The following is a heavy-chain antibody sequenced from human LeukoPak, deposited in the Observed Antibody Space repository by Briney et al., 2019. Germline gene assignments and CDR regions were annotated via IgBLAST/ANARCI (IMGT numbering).Heavy chain of an antibody. Sequence: SETLSLTCTVSGGSISSGSYYWSWIRQPAGKGLEWIGRIYTSGSTNYNPPLKSRVTISVDTSKNQFSLRLSSVTAADTAVYYCAREVVRGVVDYWGQGTLVTVSS. J-gene: IGHJ4*02. CDR1: GGSISSGSYY. D-gene: IGHD3-10*01. CDR3: AREVVRGVVDY. V-gene: IGHV4-61*02. CDR2: IYTSGST.